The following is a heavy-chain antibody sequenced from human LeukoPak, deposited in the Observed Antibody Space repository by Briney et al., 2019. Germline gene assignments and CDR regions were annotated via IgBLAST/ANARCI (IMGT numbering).Heavy chain of an antibody. J-gene: IGHJ4*02. Sequence: PSETLSLTCAVYGGSFSGYYWSWIRQPPGKGLEWIGEINHSGSTNYNPSLKSRVTISVDTSKNQFSLKLSSVTAADTAVYYCARGNVAIPFDYWGQGTLVTVSS. D-gene: IGHD2-2*02. V-gene: IGHV4-34*01. CDR1: GGSFSGYY. CDR3: ARGNVAIPFDY. CDR2: INHSGST.